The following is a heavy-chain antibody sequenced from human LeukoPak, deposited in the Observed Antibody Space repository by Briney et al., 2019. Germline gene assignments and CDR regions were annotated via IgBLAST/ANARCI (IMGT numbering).Heavy chain of an antibody. Sequence: AGGSLRLSCAASGFTVSSNYMSWVRQAPGKGLEWVSVFYSGGSTYYADSVKGRFTISRDNSKNTLYLQMNSLRAEDTAVYYCARDGNHYYDYWGQGTLVTVSS. CDR3: ARDGNHYYDY. J-gene: IGHJ4*02. CDR1: GFTVSSNY. CDR2: FYSGGST. D-gene: IGHD1-14*01. V-gene: IGHV3-53*01.